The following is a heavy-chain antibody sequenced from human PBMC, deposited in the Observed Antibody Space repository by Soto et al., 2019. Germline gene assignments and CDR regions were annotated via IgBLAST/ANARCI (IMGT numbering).Heavy chain of an antibody. CDR1: GGSIRPSY. CDR3: ARVWGGAFDI. Sequence: SEKRSLSCTVSGGSIRPSYWSWIRQPPGKGLEWIGYIYYSGSTNYNPSLKSRVTISVDTSKNQFSLKLSSVTAADTAVYYCARVWGGAFDIWGQGTMVT. J-gene: IGHJ3*02. CDR2: IYYSGST. D-gene: IGHD3-10*01. V-gene: IGHV4-59*01.